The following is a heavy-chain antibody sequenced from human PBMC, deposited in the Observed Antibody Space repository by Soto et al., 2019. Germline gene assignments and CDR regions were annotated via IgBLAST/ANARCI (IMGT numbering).Heavy chain of an antibody. CDR2: IYLSGTT. D-gene: IGHD3-3*01. Sequence: SETLSLTCAVSGYSISSGYYWGWIRQPPGKGLEWIGTIYLSGTTYYNPSLKSRVTISVDTSKNQFSLKLSSVTAADTAVYYCAREGDDVLRFLEWLSDGGRYFDYWDQGTLVTVSS. CDR1: GYSISSGYY. V-gene: IGHV4-38-2*02. CDR3: AREGDDVLRFLEWLSDGGRYFDY. J-gene: IGHJ4*02.